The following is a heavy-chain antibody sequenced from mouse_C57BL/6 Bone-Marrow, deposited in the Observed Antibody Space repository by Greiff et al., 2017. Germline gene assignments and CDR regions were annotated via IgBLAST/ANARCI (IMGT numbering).Heavy chain of an antibody. J-gene: IGHJ3*01. CDR3: AMQYDGSSGAWFAY. D-gene: IGHD1-1*01. CDR2: LHPSDSDT. V-gene: IGHV1-74*01. Sequence: QVQLQQPGAELVKPGASVKVSCKASGYTFTSYWMHWVKQRPGQGLEWIGRLHPSDSDTNYTQKFKGQATLTVDKSSSTAYRQLSSLTAEDSAVYYWAMQYDGSSGAWFAYWGQGTLVTVSA. CDR1: GYTFTSYW.